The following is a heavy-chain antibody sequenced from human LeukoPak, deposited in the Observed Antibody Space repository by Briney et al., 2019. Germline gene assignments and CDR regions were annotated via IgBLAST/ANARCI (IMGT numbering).Heavy chain of an antibody. CDR2: IYYSGST. V-gene: IGHV4-59*12. Sequence: SETLSLTCTVSGGSISSYYWSWIRQPPGKGLEWIGYIYYSGSTNHNPSLKSRVTISVDTSKNQFSLKLSSVTAADTAVYYCAREEYQLLWTYDYYYMDVWGKGTTVTISS. D-gene: IGHD2-2*01. J-gene: IGHJ6*03. CDR1: GGSISSYY. CDR3: AREEYQLLWTYDYYYMDV.